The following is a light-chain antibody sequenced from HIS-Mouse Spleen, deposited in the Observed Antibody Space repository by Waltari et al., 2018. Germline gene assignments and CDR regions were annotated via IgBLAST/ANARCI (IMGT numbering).Light chain of an antibody. CDR2: DVS. Sequence: SYVLTQPPSVSVAPGKTARITCGGNNIGSKSVHWYQQKPGQAPVLVVYDVSDRPSGIPGRFSGSNSGKTATRTISRVEAGDEADYYCQVWDSSSDHVVFGGGTKLTVL. CDR1: NIGSKS. CDR3: QVWDSSSDHVV. V-gene: IGLV3-21*03. J-gene: IGLJ2*01.